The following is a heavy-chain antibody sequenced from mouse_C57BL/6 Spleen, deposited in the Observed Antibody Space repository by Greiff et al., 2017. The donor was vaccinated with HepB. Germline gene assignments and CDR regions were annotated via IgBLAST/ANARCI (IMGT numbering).Heavy chain of an antibody. CDR2: IYPGDGDT. J-gene: IGHJ2*01. CDR1: GYAFSSSW. Sequence: QVQLKESGPELVKPGASVKISCKASGYAFSSSWMNWVKQRPGKGLEWIGRIYPGDGDTNYNGKFKGKATLTVDKSSSTAYMQLSSLTSEDSAVYYCARFDSSFFDYWGQGTTLTVSS. V-gene: IGHV1-82*01. CDR3: ARFDSSFFDY.